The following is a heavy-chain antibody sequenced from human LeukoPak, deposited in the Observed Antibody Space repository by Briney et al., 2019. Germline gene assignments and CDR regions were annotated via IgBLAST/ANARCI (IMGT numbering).Heavy chain of an antibody. J-gene: IGHJ4*02. CDR3: ARAAAADLSGY. D-gene: IGHD6-13*01. V-gene: IGHV1-2*02. Sequence: ASVKVSCKASGYIFTSSGISWVRQAPGQGLEWMGWINPNSGGTNYAQKFQGRVTMTRDTSISTAYMELSRLRSDDTAVYYCARAAAADLSGYWGQGTLVTVSS. CDR1: GYIFTSSG. CDR2: INPNSGGT.